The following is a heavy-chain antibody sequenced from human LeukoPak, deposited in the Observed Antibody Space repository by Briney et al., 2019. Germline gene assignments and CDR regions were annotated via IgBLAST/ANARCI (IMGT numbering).Heavy chain of an antibody. CDR3: AKASIFGDTKYFQH. CDR1: GFTFSSYA. CDR2: VSSSGGST. D-gene: IGHD3-3*01. Sequence: GGSLRLSCAASGFTFSSYAMSWVRQAPGKGLEWVSGVSSSGGSTYYTDSVKGRFTISRDNSKTTLYLQMNSLRAEDTAVYYCAKASIFGDTKYFQHWGQGTLVTVSS. V-gene: IGHV3-23*01. J-gene: IGHJ1*01.